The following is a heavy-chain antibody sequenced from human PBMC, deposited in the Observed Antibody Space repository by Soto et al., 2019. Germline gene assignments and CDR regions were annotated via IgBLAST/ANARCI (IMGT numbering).Heavy chain of an antibody. CDR2: IYHSGSP. CDR3: ARRVPAAPNWFDP. V-gene: IGHV4-4*02. CDR1: GGSISSGPW. Sequence: QVQLQESGPGLVKPSGTLSHTCAVSGGSISSGPWWSWVRQPPGGGLEWIGEIYHSGSPNYNPSLKSRVTMSVDKSKNLFSLRLSSATAADSALYYCARRVPAAPNWFDPWGQGTLVTVSS. J-gene: IGHJ5*02. D-gene: IGHD2-2*01.